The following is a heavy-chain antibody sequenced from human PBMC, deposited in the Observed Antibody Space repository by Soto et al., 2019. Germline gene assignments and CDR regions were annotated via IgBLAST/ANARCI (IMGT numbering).Heavy chain of an antibody. CDR3: AREWVATTWNWFDP. J-gene: IGHJ5*02. Sequence: QVQLVQSGAEVKKPGASVKVSCKASGYTFTGYYMHWVRPAPGQGLEWMGWINPNSGGTNYAQKFQGWVTMTRDTSISTAYMELRRLRSDDTAVYYWAREWVATTWNWFDPWGQGTLVTVSS. CDR1: GYTFTGYY. D-gene: IGHD5-12*01. CDR2: INPNSGGT. V-gene: IGHV1-2*04.